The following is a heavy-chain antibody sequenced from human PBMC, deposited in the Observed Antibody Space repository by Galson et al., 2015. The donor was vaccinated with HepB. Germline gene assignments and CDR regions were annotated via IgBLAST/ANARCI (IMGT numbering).Heavy chain of an antibody. CDR1: GFTFSSYA. V-gene: IGHV3-23*01. Sequence: SLGLSCAASGFTFSSYAMSWVRQAPGKGLGWVSAISGSGGSTYYADSVKGRFTISRDNSKNTLYLQMNSLRAEDTAVYYCAKDGSGSYYKFDYWGQGTLVTVSS. CDR2: ISGSGGST. J-gene: IGHJ4*02. CDR3: AKDGSGSYYKFDY. D-gene: IGHD3-10*01.